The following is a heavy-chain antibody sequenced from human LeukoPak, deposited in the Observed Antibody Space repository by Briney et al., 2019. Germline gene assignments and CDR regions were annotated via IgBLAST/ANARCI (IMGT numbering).Heavy chain of an antibody. V-gene: IGHV3-30-3*01. CDR1: GFTFSSYA. D-gene: IGHD2-21*02. J-gene: IGHJ4*02. CDR2: ISYDGSNK. Sequence: PGRSLRLSCAASGFTFSSYAMHWVRQAPGKGLEWVAVISYDGSNKYYADSVKGRFTISRDNSKNTLYLQMNSLRAEDTAVYYCARGYIVVVTAADYFDYWGQGTLVTVSS. CDR3: ARGYIVVVTAADYFDY.